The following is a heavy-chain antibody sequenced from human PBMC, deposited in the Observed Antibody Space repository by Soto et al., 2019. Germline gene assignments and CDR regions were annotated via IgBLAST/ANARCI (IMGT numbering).Heavy chain of an antibody. D-gene: IGHD5-18*01. CDR3: ARALDTAMVSFYYYYGMDV. CDR1: GGTFSSYA. Sequence: GASVKVSCKASGGTFSSYAISWVRQAPGQGLEWMGGIIPIFGTANYAQKFQGRVTITADESTSTAYMELSSLRSEDTAVYYCARALDTAMVSFYYYYGMDVWGQGTTVTV. CDR2: IIPIFGTA. V-gene: IGHV1-69*13. J-gene: IGHJ6*02.